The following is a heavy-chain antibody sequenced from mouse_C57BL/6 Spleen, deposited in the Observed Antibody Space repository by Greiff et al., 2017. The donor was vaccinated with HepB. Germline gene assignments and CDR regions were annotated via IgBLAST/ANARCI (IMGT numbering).Heavy chain of an antibody. Sequence: EVKLQESVAELVRPGASVKLSCTASGFNIKNTYMHWVKQRPEQGLEWIGRIDPANGNTKYAPKFQGKATITADTSSNTAYLQLSSLTSEDTAIYYCAISYYYGSSTGYFDVWGTGTTVTVSS. J-gene: IGHJ1*03. CDR1: GFNIKNTY. D-gene: IGHD1-1*01. V-gene: IGHV14-3*01. CDR3: AISYYYGSSTGYFDV. CDR2: IDPANGNT.